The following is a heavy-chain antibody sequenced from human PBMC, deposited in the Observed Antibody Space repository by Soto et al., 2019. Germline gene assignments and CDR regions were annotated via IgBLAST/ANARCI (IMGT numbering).Heavy chain of an antibody. Sequence: GGSLRLSCAASGFRFDDYNMHWVRQAPGKGLEWVSLITWNCANSYYADSVKGRFTISRDGTTKSLSLQMTSLKREDTGLYFCARETLTFGSALDVWGQGTTVTIAS. J-gene: IGHJ6*02. CDR1: GFRFDDYN. CDR3: ARETLTFGSALDV. D-gene: IGHD3-3*01. V-gene: IGHV3-43*01. CDR2: ITWNCANS.